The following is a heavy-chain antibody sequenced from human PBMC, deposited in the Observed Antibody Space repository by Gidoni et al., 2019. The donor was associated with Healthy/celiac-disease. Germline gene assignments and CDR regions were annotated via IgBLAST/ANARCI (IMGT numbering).Heavy chain of an antibody. Sequence: EVQLVESGGGLVQPGRSLRLSCTASGFTFGAYAMSWFRQAPVKGLEWVGFIRSKAYGGTTEYAASVKGRFTISRDDSKSIAYLQMNSLKTEDTAVYYCTIVSRVTAAYYYYYMDVWGKGTTVTVSS. CDR3: TIVSRVTAAYYYYYMDV. CDR1: GFTFGAYA. D-gene: IGHD2-2*01. J-gene: IGHJ6*03. V-gene: IGHV3-49*03. CDR2: IRSKAYGGTT.